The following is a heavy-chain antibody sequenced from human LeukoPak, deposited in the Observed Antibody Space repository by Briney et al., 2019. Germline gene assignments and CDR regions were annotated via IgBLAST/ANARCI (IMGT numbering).Heavy chain of an antibody. CDR1: GFTFSSYS. CDR2: ISSSSSYI. V-gene: IGHV3-21*01. CDR3: ASGDIVVVPAAGYMDV. D-gene: IGHD2-2*01. J-gene: IGHJ6*03. Sequence: GGSLRLSCAASGFTFSSYSMNWVRQAPGKGLEWVSSISSSSSYIYYADSVKGRFTISRDNAKNSLYLQMNSLRAEDTAVYYCASGDIVVVPAAGYMDVWGKGTTVTVSS.